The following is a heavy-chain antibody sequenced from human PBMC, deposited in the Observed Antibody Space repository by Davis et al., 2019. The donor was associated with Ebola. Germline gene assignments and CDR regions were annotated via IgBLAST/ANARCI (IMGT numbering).Heavy chain of an antibody. CDR3: ARDFGWSGYRSFDY. Sequence: PGGSLRLSCAASGFTFDDYGMSWVRQAPGKGLEWVSGINWNGGSTGYADSVKGRFTISRDNAKNSLYLQMNSLRAEDTALYYCARDFGWSGYRSFDYWGQGTLVTVSS. J-gene: IGHJ4*02. V-gene: IGHV3-20*04. CDR2: INWNGGST. CDR1: GFTFDDYG. D-gene: IGHD3-3*01.